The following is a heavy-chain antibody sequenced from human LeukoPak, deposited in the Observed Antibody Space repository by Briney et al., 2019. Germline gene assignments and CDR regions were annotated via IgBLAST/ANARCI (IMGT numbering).Heavy chain of an antibody. CDR3: AREAMNTVHGPF. V-gene: IGHV3-7*01. J-gene: IGHJ3*01. D-gene: IGHD4-17*01. CDR1: GFTFSNYW. CDR2: IKPDGSEK. Sequence: PGGSLRLSCVGSGFTFSNYWMSWVRQAPGKGLEWVAIIKPDGSEKFHVDSVKGRFTISRDNPKNSLYLQMNSLRAEDTAVYYCAREAMNTVHGPFWGRGTMVTVSS.